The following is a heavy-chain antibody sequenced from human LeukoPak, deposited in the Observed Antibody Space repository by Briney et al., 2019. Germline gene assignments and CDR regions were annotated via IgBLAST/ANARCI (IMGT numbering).Heavy chain of an antibody. J-gene: IGHJ6*02. CDR3: ARDVVVVPAAIHYGMDV. D-gene: IGHD2-2*01. Sequence: PSETLSLTCAVYGGSFRDYFWGWIRQPPGKGQEWIGEINHSGRTYYNPSLKSRVTISVDTSKNQFSLNLSSVTAADTAVYYCARDVVVVPAAIHYGMDVWGQGTTVAVSS. CDR2: INHSGRT. CDR1: GGSFRDYF. V-gene: IGHV4-34*01.